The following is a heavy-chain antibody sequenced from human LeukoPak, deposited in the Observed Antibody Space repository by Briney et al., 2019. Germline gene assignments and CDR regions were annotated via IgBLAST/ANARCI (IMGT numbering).Heavy chain of an antibody. CDR3: ARASTRDYEFDN. Sequence: SETLSLTCTVSGGSINSGSYYWSWIRQPAGTALEWIGRIYTSGTITYNPSLKSRVTMSVDTSKNQFSLKLSSVTAADTAVYYCARASTRDYEFDNWGQGILVTVSS. D-gene: IGHD3-22*01. CDR1: GGSINSGSYY. V-gene: IGHV4-61*02. J-gene: IGHJ4*02. CDR2: IYTSGTI.